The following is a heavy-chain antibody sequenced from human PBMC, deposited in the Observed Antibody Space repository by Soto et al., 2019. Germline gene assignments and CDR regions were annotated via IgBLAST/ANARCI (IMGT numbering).Heavy chain of an antibody. CDR2: ISKDGSDE. D-gene: IGHD2-2*01. CDR1: GFSFSSYA. Sequence: QVQLVESGGGVVQPGRSLRLSCAVSGFSFSSYAMHWVRQAPGKGLEWVAVISKDGSDEYYGDSVKGPFTISRDNSKNSLYLQINRLRPEDTAVYECANDIDLLVARHGIDVCVERTPVT. V-gene: IGHV3-30*18. J-gene: IGHJ6*02. CDR3: ANDIDLLVARHGIDV.